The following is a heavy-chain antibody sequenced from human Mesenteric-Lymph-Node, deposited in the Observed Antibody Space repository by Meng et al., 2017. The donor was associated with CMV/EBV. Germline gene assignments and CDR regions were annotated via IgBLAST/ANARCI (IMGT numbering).Heavy chain of an antibody. CDR3: ARRSSDRRGYSSSWYFLGYFDY. Sequence: GYDWSWIRQTPGKGLEWIGEINHSGSTNYNPSLKSRVTISVDTSKNQFSLKLSSVTAADTAVYYCARRSSDRRGYSSSWYFLGYFDYWGQGTLVTVSS. CDR1: GYD. J-gene: IGHJ4*02. CDR2: INHSGST. V-gene: IGHV4-34*01. D-gene: IGHD6-13*01.